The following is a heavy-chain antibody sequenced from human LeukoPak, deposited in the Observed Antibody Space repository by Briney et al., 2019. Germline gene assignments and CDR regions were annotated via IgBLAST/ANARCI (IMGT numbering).Heavy chain of an antibody. CDR1: GYSFTTYW. V-gene: IGHV5-51*01. D-gene: IGHD1-26*01. CDR3: ASNSGSYVTYYGMDV. J-gene: IGHJ6*02. Sequence: GESLKISCKGSGYSFTTYWIGWVRQMPGKGLEWMGIIYPGDSDTRYSPSFQGQVTISADKSFTTAYLQWSSLKASDTAMYYCASNSGSYVTYYGMDVWGQGTTVTVSS. CDR2: IYPGDSDT.